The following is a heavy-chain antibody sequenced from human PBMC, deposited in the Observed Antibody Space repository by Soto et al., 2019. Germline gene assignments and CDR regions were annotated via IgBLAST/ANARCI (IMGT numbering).Heavy chain of an antibody. V-gene: IGHV3-15*07. CDR2: IKGKTDGGTL. CDR1: GFTFSNAW. D-gene: IGHD7-27*01. Sequence: EVQLVESGGGLVKPGGSLRLSCIASGFTFSNAWMNWVRQAPGKGLEWVGRIKGKTDGGTLDYVAPVKGRFTISRDVSKNALYLQMNSLKTEDTAVYYCTTDKTIPGDPFEPWGQGTLVTVSS. CDR3: TTDKTIPGDPFEP. J-gene: IGHJ5*02.